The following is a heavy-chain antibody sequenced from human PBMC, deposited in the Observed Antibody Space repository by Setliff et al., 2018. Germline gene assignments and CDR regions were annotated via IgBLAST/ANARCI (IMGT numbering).Heavy chain of an antibody. CDR3: AKDELDDSDSSAYYDAFDI. D-gene: IGHD3-22*01. J-gene: IGHJ3*02. V-gene: IGHV3-23*01. CDR1: GFTFSSYA. Sequence: GGSLRLSCAASGFTFSSYAMSWVRQAPGKGLEWVSAISGSGGRTYYADCVKGRFTISRDNSKNTLYLQTNSLRAEDTAVYYCAKDELDDSDSSAYYDAFDIWGQGTMVTVSS. CDR2: ISGSGGRT.